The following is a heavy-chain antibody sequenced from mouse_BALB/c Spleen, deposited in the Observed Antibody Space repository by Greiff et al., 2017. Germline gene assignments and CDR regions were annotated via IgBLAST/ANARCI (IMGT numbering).Heavy chain of an antibody. CDR1: GFTFSSYG. CDR3: ARDQGDYYGSSDY. V-gene: IGHV5-6-3*01. Sequence: DVHLVESGGGLVQPGGSLKLSCAASGFTFSSYGMSWVRQTPDKRLELVATINSNGGSTYYPDSVKGRFTISRDNAKNTLYLQMSSLKSEDTAMYYCARDQGDYYGSSDYWGQGTTLTVSS. D-gene: IGHD1-1*01. J-gene: IGHJ2*01. CDR2: INSNGGST.